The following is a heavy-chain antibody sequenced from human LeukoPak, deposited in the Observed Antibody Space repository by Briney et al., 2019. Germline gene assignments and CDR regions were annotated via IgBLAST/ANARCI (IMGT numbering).Heavy chain of an antibody. J-gene: IGHJ4*02. CDR2: ISGGGDNI. V-gene: IGHV3-23*01. CDR1: GFIFNNYA. Sequence: GGSLRLSCSGSGFIFNNYAMNWVRQAPEKGLQWVSSISGGGDNIFYADSVKGRFTISRDNSKNTLYLQMNSLRFEDSAIYYCAKGTSTSCYTGSDCWGQGTLVTVPS. CDR3: AKGTSTSCYTGSDC. D-gene: IGHD2-2*02.